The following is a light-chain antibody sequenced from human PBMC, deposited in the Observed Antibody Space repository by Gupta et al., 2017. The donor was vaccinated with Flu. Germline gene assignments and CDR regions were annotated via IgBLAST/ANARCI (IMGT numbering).Light chain of an antibody. CDR1: QDIGNY. V-gene: IGKV1-33*01. CDR2: DTS. Sequence: IQMTQSPSSLSASVGDRVTIACQANQDIGNYLSWFQQRPGKAPKLLIHDTSHLETGVPSRFSGRRSGSYFTLTISSLQPEDFATYFCQQYDNFPLTFGGGTKVEIK. CDR3: QQYDNFPLT. J-gene: IGKJ4*01.